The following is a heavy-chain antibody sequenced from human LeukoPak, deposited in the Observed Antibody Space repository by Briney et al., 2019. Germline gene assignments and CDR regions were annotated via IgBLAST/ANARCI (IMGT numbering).Heavy chain of an antibody. J-gene: IGHJ6*03. CDR3: ARDSFGVVTYYYYMDV. Sequence: PGGSLRLSCAASGFTFSDYYMSWIRQAPGKGLEWVSYISSSGSTIYYADSVKGRFTISRDNAKNSLYLQMNSLRAEDSAVYYCARDSFGVVTYYYYMDVWGKGTTVTVSS. CDR1: GFTFSDYY. V-gene: IGHV3-11*01. D-gene: IGHD3-3*01. CDR2: ISSSGSTI.